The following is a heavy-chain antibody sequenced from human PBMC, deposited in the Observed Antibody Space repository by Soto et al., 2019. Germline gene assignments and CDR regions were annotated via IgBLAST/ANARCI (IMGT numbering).Heavy chain of an antibody. J-gene: IGHJ4*01. CDR2: LWRDGSNI. D-gene: IGHD1-7*01. Sequence: QVQLVESGGGVVQPGRSLRLSCAASGFSFCDYVMHWVRQAPGKGLEWVAALWRDGSNIAYADSVKGRFTIFRDNSKSTLSLQMDSLRVEDTGVYYCASELRGTTDFDYWGHGTLVTVSS. CDR1: GFSFCDYV. CDR3: ASELRGTTDFDY. V-gene: IGHV3-33*01.